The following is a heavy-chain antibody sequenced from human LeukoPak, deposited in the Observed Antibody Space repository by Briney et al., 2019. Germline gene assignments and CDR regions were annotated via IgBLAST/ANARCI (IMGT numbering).Heavy chain of an antibody. J-gene: IGHJ4*02. D-gene: IGHD6-13*01. V-gene: IGHV4-59*01. Sequence: SETLSLTCTVSGGSTSGYYWSWIRQPPGKGLEWIAYIYYSGSTNYNPSLKSRATISVDTSKNQFSLKLSSVTAADTAVYYCARLTSIAAATFDYWSQGTLVTVSS. CDR1: GGSTSGYY. CDR3: ARLTSIAAATFDY. CDR2: IYYSGST.